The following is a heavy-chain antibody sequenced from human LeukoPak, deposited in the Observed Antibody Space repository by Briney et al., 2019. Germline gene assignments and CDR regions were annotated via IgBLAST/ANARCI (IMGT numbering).Heavy chain of an antibody. CDR3: ATNYYDSSGYYSYWYFDL. CDR1: GFTFDDYA. J-gene: IGHJ2*01. Sequence: GGSLRLSCAASGFTFDDYAMHWVRQAPGKGLEWVSLISGDGGSTYYADSVKGRFTISRDNSKNSLYLQMSSLRTEDTALYYCATNYYDSSGYYSYWYFDLWGRGTLVTVSS. D-gene: IGHD3-22*01. V-gene: IGHV3-43*02. CDR2: ISGDGGST.